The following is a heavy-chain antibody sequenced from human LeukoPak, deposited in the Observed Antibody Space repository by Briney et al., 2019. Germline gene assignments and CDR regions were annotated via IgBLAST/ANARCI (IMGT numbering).Heavy chain of an antibody. CDR2: FHYTGST. V-gene: IGHV4-59*01. CDR3: ARSDSSGPFDL. J-gene: IGHJ4*02. D-gene: IGHD6-19*01. Sequence: SETLSLTCSVSGGSIIAYYWSWIRQPPGKGLEWIGFFHYTGSTNYNPSLKSRVSMSVATSKKQFSLKLTSVNAADTAVYYCARSDSSGPFDLWGQGALVIVSS. CDR1: GGSIIAYY.